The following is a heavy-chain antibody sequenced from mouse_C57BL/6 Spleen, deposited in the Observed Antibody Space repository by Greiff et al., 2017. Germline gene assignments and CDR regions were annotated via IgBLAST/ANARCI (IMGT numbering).Heavy chain of an antibody. D-gene: IGHD1-1*01. J-gene: IGHJ2*01. CDR2: INPGSGGT. V-gene: IGHV1-54*01. CDR3: ARGGLLLRLDY. CDR1: GYAFTNYL. Sequence: VQLVESGAELVRPGTSVKVSCKASGYAFTNYLIEWVKQRPGQGLEWIGVINPGSGGTNYNEKFKGKATLTADKSSSTAYMQLSSLTSEDSAVYFCARGGLLLRLDYWGQGTTLTVSS.